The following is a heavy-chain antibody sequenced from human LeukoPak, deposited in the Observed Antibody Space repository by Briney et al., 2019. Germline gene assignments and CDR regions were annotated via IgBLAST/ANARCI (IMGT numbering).Heavy chain of an antibody. Sequence: GGSLRLSCAASGFTFSSYWMSWVRQAPGKGLEWVANIKQDGSEKYYVDPVKGRFTISRDNAKNSLYLQMNSLRAEDTAVYYCARDPVYYDFWSGYYNYYYYMDVWGKGTTVTVSS. CDR3: ARDPVYYDFWSGYYNYYYYMDV. J-gene: IGHJ6*03. D-gene: IGHD3-3*01. CDR1: GFTFSSYW. V-gene: IGHV3-7*01. CDR2: IKQDGSEK.